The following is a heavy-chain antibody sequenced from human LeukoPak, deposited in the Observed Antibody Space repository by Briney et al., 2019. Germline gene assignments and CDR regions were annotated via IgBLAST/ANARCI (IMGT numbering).Heavy chain of an antibody. CDR1: GFTFSRYW. D-gene: IGHD5-18*01. CDR2: IKQDGSEK. J-gene: IGHJ4*02. CDR3: AKRIQSAMAMGY. Sequence: PGGSLRLSCAASGFTFSRYWMSWVRQAPGKGLEWVANIKQDGSEKDYVDSVKGRFTISRDNAKNSLYLQMNSLTAEDTAVYYCAKRIQSAMAMGYWGQGTLVTVSS. V-gene: IGHV3-7*03.